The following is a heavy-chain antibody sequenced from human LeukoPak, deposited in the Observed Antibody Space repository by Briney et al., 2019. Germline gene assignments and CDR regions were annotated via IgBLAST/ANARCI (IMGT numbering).Heavy chain of an antibody. J-gene: IGHJ5*02. CDR1: GGSFSGYY. CDR2: INHSGST. D-gene: IGHD6-13*01. Sequence: SETLSLTCAVYGGSFSGYYWSWIRQPPGKGLEWIGEINHSGSTNYNPSLKSRVTISVDTSKNQFSLKLSSVTPEDTAVYYCAMQQLVKNWFDPWGQGTLVTVSS. CDR3: AMQQLVKNWFDP. V-gene: IGHV4-34*01.